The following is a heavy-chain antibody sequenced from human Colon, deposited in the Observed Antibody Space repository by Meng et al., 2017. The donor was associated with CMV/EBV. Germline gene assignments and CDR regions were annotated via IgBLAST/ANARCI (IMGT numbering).Heavy chain of an antibody. CDR3: ARDLWSGSSDYFDY. D-gene: IGHD3-3*01. Sequence: QVQLVQSGAEVKKPGASVKVSCTASGYTFTGFYIQWVRQAPGQGLEWMGWINPKSGDTIYEQKFQGRVTMTRDTSISTVYMDLNSLRSDDTAVYFCARDLWSGSSDYFDYWGQGTLVTVSS. V-gene: IGHV1-2*02. CDR1: GYTFTGFY. J-gene: IGHJ4*02. CDR2: INPKSGDT.